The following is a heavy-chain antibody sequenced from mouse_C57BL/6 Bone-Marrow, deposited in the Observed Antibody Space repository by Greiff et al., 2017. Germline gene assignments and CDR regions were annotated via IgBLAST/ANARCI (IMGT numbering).Heavy chain of an antibody. D-gene: IGHD4-1*02. J-gene: IGHJ2*01. CDR1: GFTFSDYY. V-gene: IGHV5-12*01. Sequence: EVKLMESGGGLVQPGGSLKLSCAASGFTFSDYYMYWVRQTPEKRLEWVAYISNGGGSTYYPDTVKGRFTISRDNAKNTLYLQMSRLKSEDTAMYYCARSTGTRYFDYWGQGTTLTVSS. CDR3: ARSTGTRYFDY. CDR2: ISNGGGST.